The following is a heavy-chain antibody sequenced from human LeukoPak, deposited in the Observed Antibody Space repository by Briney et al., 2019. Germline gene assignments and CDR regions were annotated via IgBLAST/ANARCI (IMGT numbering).Heavy chain of an antibody. Sequence: GGSLRLSCAASGFTFSSYGMHWVCQAPGKGLEWVAVISYDGSNKYYADSVKGRFTISRDNSKNTLYLQMNSLRAEDTAVYYCAKDWSAYGSGPLWGQGTLVTVSS. CDR1: GFTFSSYG. CDR2: ISYDGSNK. CDR3: AKDWSAYGSGPL. J-gene: IGHJ4*02. D-gene: IGHD3-10*01. V-gene: IGHV3-30*18.